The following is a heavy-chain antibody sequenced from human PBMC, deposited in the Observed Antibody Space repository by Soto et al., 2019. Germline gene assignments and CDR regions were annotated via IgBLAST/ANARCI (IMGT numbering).Heavy chain of an antibody. CDR2: IIPIFGTA. J-gene: IGHJ6*02. D-gene: IGHD4-17*01. Sequence: QVQLVQSGAEVKKPGSSVKVSCKASGGTFSSYAISWVRQAPGQGLEWMGGIIPIFGTANYAQKFQGRVTITADESTSTAYMELSSLRSEDTAVYYCARVEGVYAVTPKKGMDGWGQGTTVTVSS. V-gene: IGHV1-69*01. CDR1: GGTFSSYA. CDR3: ARVEGVYAVTPKKGMDG.